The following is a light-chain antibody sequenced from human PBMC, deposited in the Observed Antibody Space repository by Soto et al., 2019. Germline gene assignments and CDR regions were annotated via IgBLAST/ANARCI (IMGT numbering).Light chain of an antibody. CDR2: EVS. Sequence: QSVLTQPASVSGSPGQSITISCTGTSSDVGGLNYVSWYQQHPGKAPKLMIYEVSNRPSGVSNRFSGSKSGNTASLTISGLQAEDEADYYCSSYTITSTLVFGGGTKLTVL. CDR3: SSYTITSTLV. CDR1: SSDVGGLNY. V-gene: IGLV2-14*01. J-gene: IGLJ2*01.